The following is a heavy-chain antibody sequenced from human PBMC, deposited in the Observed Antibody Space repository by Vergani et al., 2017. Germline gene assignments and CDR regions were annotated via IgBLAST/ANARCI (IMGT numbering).Heavy chain of an antibody. V-gene: IGHV1-24*01. CDR1: VYTLTELS. J-gene: IGHJ4*02. D-gene: IGHD5-12*01. CDR2: FDPEDGET. CDR3: ATAGGATPYY. Sequence: QVQLVQSGAEVKKPGASVKVSCKVSVYTLTELSMHGVRQAPGKGLEWMGGFDPEDGETIYAQKFQGRVTMTEDTSTDTAYIGLSRLRSEDTALYYCATAGGATPYYWGQGTLVTVSS.